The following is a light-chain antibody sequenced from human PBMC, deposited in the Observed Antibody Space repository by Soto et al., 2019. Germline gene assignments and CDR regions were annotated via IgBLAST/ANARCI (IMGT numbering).Light chain of an antibody. CDR3: QHYYSSPYT. V-gene: IGKV1-8*01. J-gene: IGKJ2*01. Sequence: AIRMTQSPSSFSASAGDRVTFTCRASQGISSYLAWYQQKPGKAPRLLIYAASTLQSGVPSRFSGSGPGTSFTLTISRLQSEDFATYFCQHYYSSPYTFGQGTKLEIK. CDR1: QGISSY. CDR2: AAS.